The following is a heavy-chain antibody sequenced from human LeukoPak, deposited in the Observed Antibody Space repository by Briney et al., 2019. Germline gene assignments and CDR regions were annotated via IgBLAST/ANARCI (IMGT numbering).Heavy chain of an antibody. Sequence: SETLSLTCTVSGGSISSYYWSWIRQPPGKGLEWIGYIYTSGSTNYNPSLKSRVTISVDTSKNQFSLKLSSVTAADTAVYYCARGAYQPLLFFDYWGQGTLVTVSS. V-gene: IGHV4-4*09. D-gene: IGHD2-2*01. J-gene: IGHJ4*02. CDR1: GGSISSYY. CDR3: ARGAYQPLLFFDY. CDR2: IYTSGST.